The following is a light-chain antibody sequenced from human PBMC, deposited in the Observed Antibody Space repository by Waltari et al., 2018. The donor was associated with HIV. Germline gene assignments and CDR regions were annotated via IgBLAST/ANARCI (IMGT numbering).Light chain of an antibody. CDR1: QSLLYRSNNKNY. Sequence: DIVMTQSPDSLPLSLGERATIKCKSSQSLLYRSNNKNYLAWYRQRPGPPPELLIYQASTRESGVPDRFSGSGSGTDFILTIASLQADDVATYFCQQYYSLPWTFGQGTKVEIK. CDR2: QAS. CDR3: QQYYSLPWT. V-gene: IGKV4-1*01. J-gene: IGKJ1*01.